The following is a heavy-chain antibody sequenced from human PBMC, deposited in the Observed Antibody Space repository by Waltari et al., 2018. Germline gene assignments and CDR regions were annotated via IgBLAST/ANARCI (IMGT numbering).Heavy chain of an antibody. V-gene: IGHV4-39*01. D-gene: IGHD3-10*01. J-gene: IGHJ4*02. CDR1: GGSISSSNYY. CDR2: IFYSGRT. Sequence: QLQLQESGPGLVKPSETLSLTCTVSGGSISSSNYYWAWIRQPPGKGLEWIGSIFYSGRTYYNPSLKSRVTISVDTSKNQFSLKLSSVTAADTAVYYCARRPYGSGSYYNVNFDHWGQGTLVTVSS. CDR3: ARRPYGSGSYYNVNFDH.